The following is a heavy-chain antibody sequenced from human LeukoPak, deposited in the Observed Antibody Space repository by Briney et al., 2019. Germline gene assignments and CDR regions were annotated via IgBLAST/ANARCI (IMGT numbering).Heavy chain of an antibody. Sequence: GGSLRLSCAASGFTVSSNYMSWVRQAPGKGLEWVSVIYSGGSTYYADSVKGRFTISRDNSKNTLYLQMNSLRAEDTAVYYCARDQVGYYGDRQGVLRYYYYGMDVWGQGTTVTVSS. J-gene: IGHJ6*02. CDR3: ARDQVGYYGDRQGVLRYYYYGMDV. CDR2: IYSGGST. V-gene: IGHV3-66*01. CDR1: GFTVSSNY. D-gene: IGHD4-17*01.